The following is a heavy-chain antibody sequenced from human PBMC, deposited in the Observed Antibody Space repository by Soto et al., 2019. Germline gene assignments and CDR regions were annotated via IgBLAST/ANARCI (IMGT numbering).Heavy chain of an antibody. CDR2: VIPIFGTA. CDR1: GGTLSISA. J-gene: IGHJ6*02. D-gene: IGHD2-15*01. V-gene: IGHV1-69*13. CDR3: ARSQGGSSSLDIYYYYYYGMDV. Sequence: AAVNLTCKCSGGTLSISASCWAPRGGEEGLERMPGVIPIFGTAKYAQKFQGRVTITADESTSTGYMELRSLRSEDTAVYYCARSQGGSSSLDIYYYYYYGMDVWGQGTTVTVSS.